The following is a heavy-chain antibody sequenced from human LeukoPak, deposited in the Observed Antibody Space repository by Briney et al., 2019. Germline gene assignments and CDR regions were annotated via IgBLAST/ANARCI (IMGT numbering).Heavy chain of an antibody. J-gene: IGHJ4*02. Sequence: GGSLRLSCAASGFTFSSYGMHWVRQAPGKGLEGVAVISYDGSNKYYADSVKGRFTISRDNSKNRMYLQMNSLRAQDTAVYYCAKDSSRGSSGSDYWGQGTLVTVSS. CDR2: ISYDGSNK. V-gene: IGHV3-30*18. CDR1: GFTFSSYG. D-gene: IGHD6-6*01. CDR3: AKDSSRGSSGSDY.